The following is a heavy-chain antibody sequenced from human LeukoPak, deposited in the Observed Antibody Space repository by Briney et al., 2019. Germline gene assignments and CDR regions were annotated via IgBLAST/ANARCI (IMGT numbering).Heavy chain of an antibody. V-gene: IGHV4-31*03. CDR3: AREPPNDSSGYSPYYYYYGMDV. CDR2: IYYSGST. Sequence: SETLSLTCTVSGGSISSGGYYWSWIRQHPGKGLEWIGYIYYSGSTYYNPSLKSRVTISVDTSKNQISLKLSSVTAADTAVYYCAREPPNDSSGYSPYYYYYGMDVWGQGTTVTVSS. D-gene: IGHD3-22*01. CDR1: GGSISSGGYY. J-gene: IGHJ6*02.